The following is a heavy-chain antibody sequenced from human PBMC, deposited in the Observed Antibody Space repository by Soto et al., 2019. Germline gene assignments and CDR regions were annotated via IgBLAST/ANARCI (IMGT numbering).Heavy chain of an antibody. CDR2: ISSSGSTI. Sequence: GGSLRLSCAASGFTFSDYYMSWIRQAPGKGLEWVSYISSSGSTIYYADSVKGRFTISRDNAKNSLYLQMNSLRAEDTAVYYCARVRQSHLITGIIVGKYYMDVWGKGTTVTVSS. CDR1: GFTFSDYY. J-gene: IGHJ6*03. CDR3: ARVRQSHLITGIIVGKYYMDV. V-gene: IGHV3-11*01. D-gene: IGHD1-20*01.